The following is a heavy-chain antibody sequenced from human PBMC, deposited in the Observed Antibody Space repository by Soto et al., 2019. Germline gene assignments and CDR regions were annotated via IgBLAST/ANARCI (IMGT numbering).Heavy chain of an antibody. D-gene: IGHD6-13*01. CDR1: GGSMIAYY. CDR3: ARVRGTAGKRYFDY. Sequence: SETLSLTCTVSGGSMIAYYWNWMRQPPGKGLQWIGYTYYSGSTTYNPSLKSRVTISVDSSKNQFSLKLDSVTPADTAVYYCARVRGTAGKRYFDYWGPGTLVTAPQ. J-gene: IGHJ4*02. CDR2: TYYSGST. V-gene: IGHV4-59*01.